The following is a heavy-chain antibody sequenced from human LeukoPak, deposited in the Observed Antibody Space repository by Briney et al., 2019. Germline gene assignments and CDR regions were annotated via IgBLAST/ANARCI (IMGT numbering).Heavy chain of an antibody. J-gene: IGHJ4*02. CDR3: ASPRTTYFGSGSYLPN. CDR2: IYYSGST. D-gene: IGHD3-10*01. V-gene: IGHV4-39*01. CDR1: GDSINSSSYY. Sequence: SETLSLTCTVSGDSINSSSYYWGWIRQPPGKGLGWIGSIYYSGSTYYNPSLKSRVTISADTSKNQFSLKLSSVTAADTAVYYCASPRTTYFGSGSYLPNWGQGTLVTVSS.